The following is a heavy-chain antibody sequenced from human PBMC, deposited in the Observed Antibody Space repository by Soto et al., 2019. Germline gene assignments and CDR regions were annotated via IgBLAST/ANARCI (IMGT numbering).Heavy chain of an antibody. CDR1: GFTFSSYW. CDR3: ARVFSSSWRITYYFDY. J-gene: IGHJ4*02. CDR2: INSDGSST. D-gene: IGHD6-13*01. V-gene: IGHV3-74*01. Sequence: GGSLRLSCAASGFTFSSYWMHWVRQAPGKGLVWVSRINSDGSSTSYADSVKGRFTISRDNAKNTLYLQMNSLRAEDTAVYYCARVFSSSWRITYYFDYWGQGTLVTVSS.